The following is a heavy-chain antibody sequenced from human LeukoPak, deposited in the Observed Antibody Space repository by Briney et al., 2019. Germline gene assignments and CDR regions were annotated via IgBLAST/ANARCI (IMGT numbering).Heavy chain of an antibody. CDR2: ISSSGSTI. J-gene: IGHJ4*02. Sequence: GGSLRLSCAASGFTFSSYEMNWVRQAPAKGLEGVSYISSSGSTIYYADSVKGRFTISRDNAKNSLYLQMNSLRAEDTAVYYCAGVAVAGYDYWGQGTLVTVSS. CDR3: AGVAVAGYDY. D-gene: IGHD6-19*01. CDR1: GFTFSSYE. V-gene: IGHV3-48*03.